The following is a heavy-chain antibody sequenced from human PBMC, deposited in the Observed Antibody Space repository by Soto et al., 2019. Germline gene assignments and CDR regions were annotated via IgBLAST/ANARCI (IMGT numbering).Heavy chain of an antibody. Sequence: GGSLRLSCAASGFTFSSYAMSWVRQAPGKGLEWVSAISGSGGSTYYADSVKGRFTISRDNSKNTLYLQMNSLRAEDTAVYYCAKDPRGYYGDYEGVLDYWGQGTLVTVSS. CDR1: GFTFSSYA. V-gene: IGHV3-23*01. J-gene: IGHJ4*02. D-gene: IGHD4-17*01. CDR3: AKDPRGYYGDYEGVLDY. CDR2: ISGSGGST.